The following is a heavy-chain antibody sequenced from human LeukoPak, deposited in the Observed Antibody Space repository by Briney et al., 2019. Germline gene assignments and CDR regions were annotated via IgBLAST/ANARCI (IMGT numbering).Heavy chain of an antibody. D-gene: IGHD2-21*02. V-gene: IGHV3-9*01. Sequence: GGSLRLSCAASGFKFDDYNMYWVRQIPGKGLEWVSGITWNSGDVGYADSVKGRFTISRDNAKNFLYLQMNSLTTEDTALYFCVKAVCGGDCYWVHDAFDIWGQGTMVTVSS. CDR2: ITWNSGDV. J-gene: IGHJ3*02. CDR1: GFKFDDYN. CDR3: VKAVCGGDCYWVHDAFDI.